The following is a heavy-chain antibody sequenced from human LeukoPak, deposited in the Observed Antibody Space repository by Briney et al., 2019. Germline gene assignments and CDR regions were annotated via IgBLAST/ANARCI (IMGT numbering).Heavy chain of an antibody. CDR2: MSPNSGDT. J-gene: IGHJ4*02. CDR1: GYTFTSYD. D-gene: IGHD7-27*01. Sequence: ASVKVSCKASGYTFTSYDFNWVRQATGQRPEWMGWMSPNSGDTGYAQKFQDRVTMTRNTSISTASMELSSLRSDDTAVYYCARGPPNWGYDYWGPGTLVTVSS. V-gene: IGHV1-8*01. CDR3: ARGPPNWGYDY.